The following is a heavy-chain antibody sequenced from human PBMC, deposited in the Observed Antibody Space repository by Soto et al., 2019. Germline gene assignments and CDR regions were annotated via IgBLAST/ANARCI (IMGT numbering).Heavy chain of an antibody. CDR3: ARGGYCTNGVCYWTAFDI. V-gene: IGHV4-31*03. J-gene: IGHJ3*02. Sequence: SETLSLTCTVSGGSISSGGYYWSWIRQHPGKGLEWIGYIYYSGSTYYNPSLKSRVTISVGTSKNQFSLKLSSVTAADTAVYYCARGGYCTNGVCYWTAFDIWGQGTMVTVSS. D-gene: IGHD2-8*01. CDR2: IYYSGST. CDR1: GGSISSGGYY.